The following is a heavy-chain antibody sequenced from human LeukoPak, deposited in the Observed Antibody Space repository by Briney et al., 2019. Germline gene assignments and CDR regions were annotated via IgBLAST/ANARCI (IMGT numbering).Heavy chain of an antibody. D-gene: IGHD3-3*01. V-gene: IGHV3-74*01. Sequence: GGSLRLSCAASGFTFSSYWMHWVRQAPGKGLVWVSRINSYGISTRYAAFVQGRFTISSGNAKNTPYLQMNSLRAEDTAVYYCAREDDFWSGYYHNWFDPWGQGALVTVSA. CDR1: GFTFSSYW. CDR3: AREDDFWSGYYHNWFDP. J-gene: IGHJ5*02. CDR2: INSYGIST.